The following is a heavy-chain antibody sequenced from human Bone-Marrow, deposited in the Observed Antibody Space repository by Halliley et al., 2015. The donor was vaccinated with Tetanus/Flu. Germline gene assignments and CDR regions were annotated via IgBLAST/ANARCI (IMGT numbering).Heavy chain of an antibody. Sequence: SLRLSCAASGFTFNNFAMSWVRQAPGKGLEWVATISGSSIATLYAASVRGRFTLSRDNSNNTVFLQMSSLRVDDTAIFYCAKAKSAAAGMGGSFDYWGQGALVTVSS. CDR1: GFTFNNFA. D-gene: IGHD6-13*01. CDR2: ISGSSIAT. CDR3: AKAKSAAAGMGGSFDY. V-gene: IGHV3-23*01. J-gene: IGHJ4*02.